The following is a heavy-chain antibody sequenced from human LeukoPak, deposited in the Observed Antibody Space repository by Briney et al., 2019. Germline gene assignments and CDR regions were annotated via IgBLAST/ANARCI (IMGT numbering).Heavy chain of an antibody. CDR3: ARDGVTSSVVY. CDR2: IKEDGSRN. V-gene: IGHV3-7*01. D-gene: IGHD2-21*02. J-gene: IGHJ4*02. CDR1: GFTFNNYW. Sequence: PGGSLRLSCAASGFTFNNYWMSWVRQAPGKGLEWLANIKEDGSRNYYVDSVKGRFTISRDNAKKSLFLQMNSLRAEDTAVYYCARDGVTSSVVYWGQGTLVTVSS.